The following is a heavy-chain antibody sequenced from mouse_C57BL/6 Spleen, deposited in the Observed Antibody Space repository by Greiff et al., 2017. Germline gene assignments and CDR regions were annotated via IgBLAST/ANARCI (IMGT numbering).Heavy chain of an antibody. Sequence: QVQLQQPGAELVMPGASVKLSCKASGYTFTSYWLHWVKQRPGQGLEWIGEIDPSDSYTNYNQKFKGKSTLTGDKSSSTAYMQLSSLTSEDSAVYYCARLDYDVSAYWGQGTLVTVSA. J-gene: IGHJ3*01. CDR3: ARLDYDVSAY. D-gene: IGHD2-4*01. CDR1: GYTFTSYW. CDR2: IDPSDSYT. V-gene: IGHV1-69*01.